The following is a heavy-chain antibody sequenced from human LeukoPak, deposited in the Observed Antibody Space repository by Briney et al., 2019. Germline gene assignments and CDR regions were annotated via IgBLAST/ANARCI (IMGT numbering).Heavy chain of an antibody. V-gene: IGHV3-15*07. D-gene: IGHD3-22*01. Sequence: GGSLRLSCAAFGFTFSNAWMNWVRQAPGMGLKWVGRIKSKADGGTTDYAAPVRGRFTISRDDSKNTLYLQMNSLKTEDTAVYYCTTASRGYVDYWGQGTLVTVSS. J-gene: IGHJ4*02. CDR2: IKSKADGGTT. CDR1: GFTFSNAW. CDR3: TTASRGYVDY.